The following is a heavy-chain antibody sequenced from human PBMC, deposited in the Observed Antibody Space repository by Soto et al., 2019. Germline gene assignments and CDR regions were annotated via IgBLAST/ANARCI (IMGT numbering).Heavy chain of an antibody. CDR2: ISYDGSNK. CDR1: GFTFSSYG. J-gene: IGHJ6*03. CDR3: AKDGFKKDYYMDV. Sequence: QVQLVESGGGVVQPGRSLRLSCAASGFTFSSYGMHWVRQAPGKGLEWVAVISYDGSNKYYADSVKGRFTISRDNSKNTLYLQMNSLRAEDTAVYYCAKDGFKKDYYMDVWGKGTTVTVSS. V-gene: IGHV3-30*18.